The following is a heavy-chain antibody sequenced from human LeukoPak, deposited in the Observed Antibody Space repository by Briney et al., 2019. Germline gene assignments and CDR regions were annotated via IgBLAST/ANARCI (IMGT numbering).Heavy chain of an antibody. V-gene: IGHV4-34*01. J-gene: IGHJ6*03. CDR3: AREALDSSGYYYYYYYMDV. Sequence: SETLSLTCAVYGGSFSGYYWSWIRQPPGTGLEWIGEMNHSGSTNYNPSLKSRATISVDTSKNQFSLKLSSVTAADTAVYYCAREALDSSGYYYYYYYMDVWGKGTTVTVSS. CDR2: MNHSGST. CDR1: GGSFSGYY. D-gene: IGHD3-22*01.